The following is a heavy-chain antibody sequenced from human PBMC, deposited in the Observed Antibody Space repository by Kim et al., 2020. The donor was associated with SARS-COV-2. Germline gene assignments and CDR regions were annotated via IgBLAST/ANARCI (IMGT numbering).Heavy chain of an antibody. V-gene: IGHV1-8*01. Sequence: ASVKVSCKASGYTFTSYDINWVRQTTGQGLEWMGWMNPNSGNTGYAQKFQGRVTMTRNTSISTAYMELSSLRSEDTAVYYCATLLGGSGSPFDYWGQGTLVTVSS. CDR1: GYTFTSYD. J-gene: IGHJ4*02. D-gene: IGHD3-10*01. CDR3: ATLLGGSGSPFDY. CDR2: MNPNSGNT.